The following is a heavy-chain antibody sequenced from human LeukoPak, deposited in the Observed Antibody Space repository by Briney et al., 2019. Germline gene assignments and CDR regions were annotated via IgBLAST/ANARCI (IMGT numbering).Heavy chain of an antibody. CDR1: GFTFSTYA. CDR2: IRDRT. D-gene: IGHD3-22*01. Sequence: GGSLRLSCAASGFTFSTYAMTWVRQAPGRGLEWVSSIRDRTYYADSAKGRFTISRDDSRNTLYLQMNSLGAEDTAVYYCAKSWRSYDSSTSYYAFDLWGQGTTVTVSS. CDR3: AKSWRSYDSSTSYYAFDL. V-gene: IGHV3-23*01. J-gene: IGHJ3*01.